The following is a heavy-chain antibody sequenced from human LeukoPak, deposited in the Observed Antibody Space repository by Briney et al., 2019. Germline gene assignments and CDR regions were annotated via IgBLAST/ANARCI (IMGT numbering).Heavy chain of an antibody. CDR1: GFTFSSYA. D-gene: IGHD6-19*01. J-gene: IGHJ6*02. Sequence: PGGSLRLSCAASGFTFSSYAMHWVRQAPGKGLEWVAFISYDGNNKYYADSVKGRFTISRDNSKNTLYLQMNSLRAEDTAVYYCAKEGAVAGRGYYYYGMDVWGQGTTVTVSS. V-gene: IGHV3-30-3*01. CDR3: AKEGAVAGRGYYYYGMDV. CDR2: ISYDGNNK.